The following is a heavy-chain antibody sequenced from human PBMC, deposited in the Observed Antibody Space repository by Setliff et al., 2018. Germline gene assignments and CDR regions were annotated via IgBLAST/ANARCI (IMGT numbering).Heavy chain of an antibody. J-gene: IGHJ5*02. V-gene: IGHV3-7*03. D-gene: IGHD3-3*01. CDR3: TRDVYDFRTGEAGP. CDR2: INQDGSAK. CDR1: GFTFSSLW. Sequence: LRLSCAASGFTFSSLWMSWVRQAPGRGLEWVANINQDGSAKYYVDSVRGRFTISRDNAKNSLYLQMNSLRAEDTAVYYCTRDVYDFRTGEAGPWGQGARVTVS.